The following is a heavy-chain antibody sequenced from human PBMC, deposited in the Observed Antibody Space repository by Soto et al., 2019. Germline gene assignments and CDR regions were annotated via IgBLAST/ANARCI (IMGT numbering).Heavy chain of an antibody. Sequence: QVQLVQSGAEVRKPGASVKVSCKASGYTFTSYYLHWVRQAPGQGLEWMGMITPSDGSRTYAQEFQGRVTMTRDTSTSTVYMDMSSLRSEETAVYYCARALPRDIVGLTMYFGYWGQGTLVTVSS. D-gene: IGHD1-26*01. CDR3: ARALPRDIVGLTMYFGY. V-gene: IGHV1-46*01. CDR2: ITPSDGSR. J-gene: IGHJ4*02. CDR1: GYTFTSYY.